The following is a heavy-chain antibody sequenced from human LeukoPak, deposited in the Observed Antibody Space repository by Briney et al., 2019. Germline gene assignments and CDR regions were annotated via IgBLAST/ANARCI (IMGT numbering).Heavy chain of an antibody. D-gene: IGHD6-13*01. V-gene: IGHV1-2*04. CDR2: INPKSGDT. J-gene: IGHJ1*01. Sequence: ASVKVCCKASGYTFTDYYMHWVRQAPGQGLEWMGWINPKSGDTKYAQESQGWVTMTRDTSISTAYIELSRSRSDDTAMYYCARGSPVAAAGTAYFHHWGQGTLVTVFS. CDR3: ARGSPVAAAGTAYFHH. CDR1: GYTFTDYY.